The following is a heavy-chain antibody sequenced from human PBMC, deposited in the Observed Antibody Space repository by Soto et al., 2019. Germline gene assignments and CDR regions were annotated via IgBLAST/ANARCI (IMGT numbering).Heavy chain of an antibody. D-gene: IGHD5-12*01. CDR1: GFTFSSYG. Sequence: QVQLVESGGGVVQPGRSLRLSCAASGFTFSSYGMHWVRQAPGKGLEWVAVIWYDGSNKYYADSVKGRFTISRDNSKNTLYLQMNSLRAEDTAVYYCARGGDGYNGGYWGQGTLVTVSS. V-gene: IGHV3-33*01. CDR3: ARGGDGYNGGY. J-gene: IGHJ4*02. CDR2: IWYDGSNK.